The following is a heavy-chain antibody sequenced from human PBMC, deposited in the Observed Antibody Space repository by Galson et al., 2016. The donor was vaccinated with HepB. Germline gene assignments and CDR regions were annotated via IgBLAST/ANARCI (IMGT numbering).Heavy chain of an antibody. Sequence: SLRLSCAASGFTFVDYGMHWVRQPPGKGLGWVAVIWNDGTQKYYGGSVMGRLTISRDDSKNMVYLQMNSLRAEDTAVYYCARWGTFGLTLDYWGQGTPVTVSS. CDR2: IWNDGTQK. CDR1: GFTFVDYG. CDR3: ARWGTFGLTLDY. D-gene: IGHD3-16*01. V-gene: IGHV3-33*08. J-gene: IGHJ4*02.